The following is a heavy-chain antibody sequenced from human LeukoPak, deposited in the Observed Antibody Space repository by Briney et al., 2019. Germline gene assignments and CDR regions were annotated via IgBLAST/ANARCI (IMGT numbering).Heavy chain of an antibody. CDR3: AKSYYGSGSSYYFDY. D-gene: IGHD3-10*01. Sequence: GESLKISCKGSGYSFTSYWIGWVRQMPGKGLEWMGIIYPGDSDTRYSPSFQGQVTISADKSISTAYLQWSSLKASDTAMYYCAKSYYGSGSSYYFDYWGQGTLVTVSS. V-gene: IGHV5-51*01. CDR1: GYSFTSYW. J-gene: IGHJ4*02. CDR2: IYPGDSDT.